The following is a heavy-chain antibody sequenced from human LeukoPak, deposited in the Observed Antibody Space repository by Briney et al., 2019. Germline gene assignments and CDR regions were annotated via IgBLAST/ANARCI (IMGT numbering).Heavy chain of an antibody. CDR2: IRSNGDTA. J-gene: IGHJ4*02. CDR1: GFTFSSIA. V-gene: IGHV3-23*01. Sequence: PGGSLRLSCAASGFTFSSIAMTWVRQAPGKGLEWVSTIRSNGDTAYNADSVRGRFAISRDNSKNALFLQMNSLRVEDRPIYYCAKGQELDDGVFDAWGQGTLVTVSS. D-gene: IGHD1-1*01. CDR3: AKGQELDDGVFDA.